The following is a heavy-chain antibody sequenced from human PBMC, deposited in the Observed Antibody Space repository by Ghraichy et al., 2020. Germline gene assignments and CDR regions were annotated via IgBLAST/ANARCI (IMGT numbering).Heavy chain of an antibody. D-gene: IGHD4-17*01. Sequence: GGSLRLSCAASGFTFSSYWMSWVRQAPGKGLEWVANIKQDGSEKYYVDSVKGRFTISRDNAKNSLYLQMNSLRAEDTAVYYCARDEEALDDYGDSLGYYFDYWGQGTLVTVSS. CDR3: ARDEEALDDYGDSLGYYFDY. CDR2: IKQDGSEK. V-gene: IGHV3-7*04. CDR1: GFTFSSYW. J-gene: IGHJ4*02.